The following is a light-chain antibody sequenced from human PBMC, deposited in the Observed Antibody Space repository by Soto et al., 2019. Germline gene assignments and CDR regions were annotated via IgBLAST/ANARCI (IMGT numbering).Light chain of an antibody. J-gene: IGLJ1*01. CDR3: SSYTSSSTQNV. V-gene: IGLV2-14*01. CDR2: DVS. Sequence: QSALTQPASVSGSPGQSITISCTGTSSDVGGYNYVSWYQQHPGKAPKLMIYDVSNRPSGVSNRFSGSKSGNTASLTISGLQAEDEADYYCSSYTSSSTQNVFGTGTKLTGL. CDR1: SSDVGGYNY.